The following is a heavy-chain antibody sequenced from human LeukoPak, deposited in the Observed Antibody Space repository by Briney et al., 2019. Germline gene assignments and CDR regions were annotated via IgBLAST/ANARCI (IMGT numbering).Heavy chain of an antibody. CDR1: GFTFRSYS. Sequence: GGSLRLSCVASGFTFRSYSIHWVRQAPGEGLEWVSAISSDGSSEHYADSVKGRFTVSRDNSKNTVYLQMNCLRPEDTAVYYCARGVATTDYWGQGTLVTV. J-gene: IGHJ4*02. V-gene: IGHV3-30*04. D-gene: IGHD5-12*01. CDR3: ARGVATTDY. CDR2: ISSDGSSE.